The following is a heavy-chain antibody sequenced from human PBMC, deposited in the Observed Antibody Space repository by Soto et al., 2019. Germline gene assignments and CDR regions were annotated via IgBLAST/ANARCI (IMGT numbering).Heavy chain of an antibody. CDR3: ARDAADYDSSGYYLDAFDI. D-gene: IGHD3-22*01. V-gene: IGHV4-30-4*01. CDR1: GGYISNGDYY. CDR2: IYYSGST. J-gene: IGHJ3*02. Sequence: PSEPQSLICTVSGGYISNGDYYRSWIRQPPGKGLEWIGYIYYSGSTYYNPPLKSRVTISVDTSKNQFSLKLSSVTAADTAVYYCARDAADYDSSGYYLDAFDIWGQGTMVTV.